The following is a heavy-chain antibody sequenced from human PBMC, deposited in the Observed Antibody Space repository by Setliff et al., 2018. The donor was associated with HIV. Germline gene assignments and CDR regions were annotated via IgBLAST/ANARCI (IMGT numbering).Heavy chain of an antibody. V-gene: IGHV4-31*03. CDR3: ARPDPVESDALDI. CDR1: GGSISSGSYY. Sequence: SETLSLTCTVSGGSISSGSYYWSWIRQPAVKGLEWIGCISYTGTGSYNPSLKGRVLISRDTSKNQFALEVSPVTAADTAVYFCARPDPVESDALDIWGQGTVVTVSS. CDR2: ISYTGTG. J-gene: IGHJ3*02.